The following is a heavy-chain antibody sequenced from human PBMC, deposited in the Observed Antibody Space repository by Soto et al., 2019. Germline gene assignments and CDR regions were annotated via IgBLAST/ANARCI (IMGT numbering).Heavy chain of an antibody. D-gene: IGHD2-15*01. CDR1: QFTFSNYA. CDR3: AKTPLLGVVAAGGDFDT. CDR2: IGGSGATT. Sequence: EVQLLESGGDLVQPGGSLRLSCAASQFTFSNYAMSWVRQAPGSGLEWVSAIGGSGATTYYADSVKGRFTISRDNSKNTLYLQMNSLRAEDTAVYYCAKTPLLGVVAAGGDFDTWGQGTKVTVSS. V-gene: IGHV3-23*01. J-gene: IGHJ3*02.